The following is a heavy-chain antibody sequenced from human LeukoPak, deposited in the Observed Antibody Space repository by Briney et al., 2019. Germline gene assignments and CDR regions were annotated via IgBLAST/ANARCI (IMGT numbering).Heavy chain of an antibody. CDR3: ARSGGAPHFDY. CDR1: GFTFSNYS. D-gene: IGHD4-17*01. Sequence: GGSLRLSCAASGFTFSNYSMNWVRQAPGKGLEWVSYISSSISDKYYADSVQGRFTISRDNAKNSLYLQMNSLRAEDTAVYYCARSGGAPHFDYWGQGTLVTVSS. J-gene: IGHJ4*02. V-gene: IGHV3-21*05. CDR2: ISSSISDK.